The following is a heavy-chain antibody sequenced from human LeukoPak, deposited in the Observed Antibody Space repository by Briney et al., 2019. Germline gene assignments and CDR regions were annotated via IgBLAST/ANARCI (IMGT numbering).Heavy chain of an antibody. D-gene: IGHD5-24*01. Sequence: PSETLSLTCAVYGGSFSGYYWSWIRQPPGKGLEWIGEINHSGSTNYNPSLKSRVTISVDTSKNQFSLKLSSVTAADTAVYYCARGHTMAIRNFDYWGQGTLVTVSS. V-gene: IGHV4-34*01. CDR3: ARGHTMAIRNFDY. CDR1: GGSFSGYY. J-gene: IGHJ4*02. CDR2: INHSGST.